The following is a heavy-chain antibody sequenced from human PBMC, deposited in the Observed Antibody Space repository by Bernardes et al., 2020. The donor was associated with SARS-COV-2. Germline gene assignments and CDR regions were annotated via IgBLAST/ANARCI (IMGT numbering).Heavy chain of an antibody. CDR2: IYSSGST. Sequence: SETLSLTCTVSGGPITRGDYFWSWLRQAAGKRLEWIGRIYSSGSTNYNPSLKNRVTISIDTSKNQFSLKLTSVTAADTAVFYCARSPPPSGLAFDSWGQGTLVTVSS. CDR3: ARSPPPSGLAFDS. J-gene: IGHJ4*02. V-gene: IGHV4-61*02. CDR1: GGPITRGDYF.